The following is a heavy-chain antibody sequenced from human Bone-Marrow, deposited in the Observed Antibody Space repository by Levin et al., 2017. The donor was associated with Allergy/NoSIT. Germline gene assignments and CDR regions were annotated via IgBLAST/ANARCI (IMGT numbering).Heavy chain of an antibody. J-gene: IGHJ2*01. Sequence: SVKVSCRASGGTFSSDFINWVRQAPGQGLEWMGRIIPILDIANYTQKFQGRVTMTADKSTGTTYLELSSLRSEDTAFYYCARTKNGDPYLYFDLWGRGTLVTVSS. CDR1: GGTFSSDF. CDR3: ARTKNGDPYLYFDL. CDR2: IIPILDIA. V-gene: IGHV1-69*02. D-gene: IGHD4-17*01.